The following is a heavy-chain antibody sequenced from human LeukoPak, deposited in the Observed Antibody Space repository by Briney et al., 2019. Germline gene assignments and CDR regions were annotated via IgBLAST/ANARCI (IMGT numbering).Heavy chain of an antibody. V-gene: IGHV1-69*05. CDR3: ARGAAEYFQH. Sequence: ASVKVSCKASGGTFSSYAISWVRQAPGQGLEWMGGIIPIFGTANYAQKFQGRVTITTDEPTSTAYMELSSLRSEDTAVYYCARGAAEYFQHWGQGTLVTVSS. CDR2: IIPIFGTA. J-gene: IGHJ1*01. D-gene: IGHD2-15*01. CDR1: GGTFSSYA.